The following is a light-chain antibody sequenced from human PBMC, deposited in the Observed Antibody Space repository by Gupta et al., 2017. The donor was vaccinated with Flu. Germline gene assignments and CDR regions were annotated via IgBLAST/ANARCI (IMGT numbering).Light chain of an antibody. Sequence: EIVLTHSPDTLSLSPGDRAALSGRASQTGKMKYFTWYQQKPGQPPRALIYATSTRAAGVPDRFSGSGSGTDFTLSINRLEPEDFAVYYCQFYGGSPPGYSFGQGTKIQIK. J-gene: IGKJ2*03. V-gene: IGKV3-20*01. CDR1: QTGKMKY. CDR3: QFYGGSPPGYS. CDR2: ATS.